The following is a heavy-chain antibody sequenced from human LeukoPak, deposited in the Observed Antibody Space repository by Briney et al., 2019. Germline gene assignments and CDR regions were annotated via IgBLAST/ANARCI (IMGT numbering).Heavy chain of an antibody. CDR3: AKDEAPAAGSWNYYYGMDV. CDR2: IGGSGGST. CDR1: GFTFRNYG. J-gene: IGHJ6*02. Sequence: GGSLRLSCSASGFTFRNYGMHWVRQAPGKGLEWVSAIGGSGGSTYYADSVKGRFTVSRDDFKNTLYLQMNSLRVEDTAVYYCAKDEAPAAGSWNYYYGMDVWGQGTTVTVSS. V-gene: IGHV3-23*01. D-gene: IGHD6-13*01.